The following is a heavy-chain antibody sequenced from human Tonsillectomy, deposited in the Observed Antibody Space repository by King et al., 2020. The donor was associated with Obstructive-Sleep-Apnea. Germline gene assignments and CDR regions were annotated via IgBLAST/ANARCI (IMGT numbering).Heavy chain of an antibody. J-gene: IGHJ4*02. Sequence: QLVQSGAEVKKPGASVKVSCKASGYTFTSYAMHWVRQAPGQRLEWMGWINAGNGNTKYSQKFQGRVTITRDTSASTAYMELSSLRSEDTAVYYCAGEILRLTGYSAIDYWGQGTLVTVSS. V-gene: IGHV1-3*01. D-gene: IGHD3-9*01. CDR1: GYTFTSYA. CDR3: AGEILRLTGYSAIDY. CDR2: INAGNGNT.